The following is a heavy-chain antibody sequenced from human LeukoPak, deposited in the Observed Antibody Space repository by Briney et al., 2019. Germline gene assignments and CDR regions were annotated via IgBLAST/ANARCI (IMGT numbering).Heavy chain of an antibody. CDR3: ARGYDYFDY. CDR2: ISSSSSPI. Sequence: LGGSLRLSCAASGFTFSRYSMNWVGQAPGNGLEWVSYISSSSSPIYYADSVKGRFTISRDNAKDSLYLQMNSLRDEDTAVYYCARGYDYFDYWGQGTLVTVSS. D-gene: IGHD3-16*01. V-gene: IGHV3-48*02. J-gene: IGHJ4*02. CDR1: GFTFSRYS.